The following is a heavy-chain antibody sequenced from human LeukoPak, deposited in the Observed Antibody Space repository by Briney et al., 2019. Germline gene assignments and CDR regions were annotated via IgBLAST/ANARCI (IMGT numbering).Heavy chain of an antibody. CDR2: IWYDGSNK. CDR1: GFTFSSYG. CDR3: AKGYYYDSSGLDY. J-gene: IGHJ4*02. D-gene: IGHD3-22*01. Sequence: GGSLRLSCAASGFTFSSYGMHWVRQAPGKGLEWVAVIWYDGSNKYYADSVKGRFTISRDNSKNTLYLQMNSLRAEDTALYYCAKGYYYDSSGLDYWGQGTLVTVSS. V-gene: IGHV3-33*06.